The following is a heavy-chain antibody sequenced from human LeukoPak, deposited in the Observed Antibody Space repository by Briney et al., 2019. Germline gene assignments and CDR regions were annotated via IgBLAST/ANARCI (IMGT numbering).Heavy chain of an antibody. CDR2: ISWNSGSI. CDR3: AKDKVLGDSSGYYDY. D-gene: IGHD3-22*01. J-gene: IGHJ4*02. CDR1: GFTFDDYA. Sequence: GGSLRLSCAASGFTFDDYAMHWVRQAPGKGLEWVSGISWNSGSIGYADSVKGRFTISRDNAKNSLYLQMNSLRAEDTALYYCAKDKVLGDSSGYYDYWGQGTLVTVSS. V-gene: IGHV3-9*01.